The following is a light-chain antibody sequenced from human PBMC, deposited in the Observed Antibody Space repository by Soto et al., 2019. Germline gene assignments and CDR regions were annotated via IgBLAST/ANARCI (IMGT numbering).Light chain of an antibody. CDR3: SSYTTSSTYYV. V-gene: IGLV2-14*01. CDR1: SSDVGGYNY. CDR2: DVS. Sequence: QSALTQPASVSGSPGQSITISCTGTSSDVGGYNYVSWYQQHPRKAPKLMIYDVSNRPSGVSNRFSGSKSGNTASLTISGLQAEDEADYYCSSYTTSSTYYVFGTGTKLTVL. J-gene: IGLJ1*01.